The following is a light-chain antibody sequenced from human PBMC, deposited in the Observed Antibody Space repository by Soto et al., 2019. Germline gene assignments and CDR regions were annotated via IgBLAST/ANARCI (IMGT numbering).Light chain of an antibody. Sequence: DIQMTQSPSTLSASVGDRVTVTCRASQGISSWLAWYQQKAGKAPKLLIYKASALESGVPSRFSGSGSGTEFPLTISSLEPEDFATYCCQHYNTYPWTFGQGTKVEIK. CDR2: KAS. J-gene: IGKJ1*01. CDR3: QHYNTYPWT. CDR1: QGISSW. V-gene: IGKV1-5*03.